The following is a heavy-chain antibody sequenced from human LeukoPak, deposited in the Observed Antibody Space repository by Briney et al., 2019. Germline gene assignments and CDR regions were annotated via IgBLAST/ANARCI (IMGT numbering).Heavy chain of an antibody. D-gene: IGHD2-2*01. CDR1: GYTFTGYY. CDR2: INPNSGGT. Sequence: GASVKVSCKASGYTFTGYYMHWVRQAPGQGLEWMGWINPNSGGTNYAQKFQGRVTMTRDTSISTAYMELSRLRSDDTAAYYCARDLTSVDHLNWFDPWGQGTLVTVSS. CDR3: ARDLTSVDHLNWFDP. V-gene: IGHV1-2*02. J-gene: IGHJ5*02.